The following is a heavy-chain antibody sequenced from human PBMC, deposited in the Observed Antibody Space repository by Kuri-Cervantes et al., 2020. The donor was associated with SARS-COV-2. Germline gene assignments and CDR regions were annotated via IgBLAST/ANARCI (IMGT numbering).Heavy chain of an antibody. Sequence: SETLSLTCTVSGGSISSYYWSWIRQPPGKGLEWIGRIYTSGSTNYNPSLKSRVTMSVDTSKNQFSLKLSSVTAADTAVYYCARGTYTYYDFWRGPYFDYWGQGNLVTVSS. CDR3: ARGTYTYYDFWRGPYFDY. CDR1: GGSISSYY. CDR2: IYTSGST. D-gene: IGHD3-3*01. J-gene: IGHJ4*02. V-gene: IGHV4-4*07.